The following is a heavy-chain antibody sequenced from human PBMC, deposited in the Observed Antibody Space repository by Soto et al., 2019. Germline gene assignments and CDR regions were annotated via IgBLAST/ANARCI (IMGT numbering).Heavy chain of an antibody. CDR3: ARGRRTAVTIDY. Sequence: PSETLSRTCAVYGGSFSGYYWSWIRQPPGKGLEWIGEINHSGSTNYNPSLKSRVTISVDTSKNQFSLKLSSVTAADTAVYYCARGRRTAVTIDYWGQGTLVTVSS. CDR1: GGSFSGYY. D-gene: IGHD4-17*01. V-gene: IGHV4-34*01. J-gene: IGHJ4*02. CDR2: INHSGST.